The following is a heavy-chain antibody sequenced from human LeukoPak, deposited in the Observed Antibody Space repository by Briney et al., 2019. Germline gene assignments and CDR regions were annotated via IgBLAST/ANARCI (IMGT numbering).Heavy chain of an antibody. CDR2: IIPIFGTA. Sequence: SVKVSCKASGYTFTGYYMHWVRQAPGQGLEWMGGIIPIFGTANYAQKFQGRVTITADESTSTAYMELSSLRSEDTAVYYCARDSLRAAAGTRAFDIWGQGTMVTVSS. CDR3: ARDSLRAAAGTRAFDI. D-gene: IGHD6-13*01. J-gene: IGHJ3*02. CDR1: GYTFTGYY. V-gene: IGHV1-69*13.